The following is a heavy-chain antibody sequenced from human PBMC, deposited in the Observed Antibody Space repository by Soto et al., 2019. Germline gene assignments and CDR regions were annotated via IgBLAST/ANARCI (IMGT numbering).Heavy chain of an antibody. CDR1: GYTFTSYG. D-gene: IGHD2-2*01. J-gene: IGHJ6*02. V-gene: IGHV1-18*01. CDR2: ISAYNGNT. Sequence: ASVKVSCKASGYTFTSYGISWVRQAPGQGLEWMGWISAYNGNTNYAQKLQGRVTMTTDTSTSTAYMELRSLRSDDTAVYYCARALSDIVVVPATMDVWGQGTTVTVSS. CDR3: ARALSDIVVVPATMDV.